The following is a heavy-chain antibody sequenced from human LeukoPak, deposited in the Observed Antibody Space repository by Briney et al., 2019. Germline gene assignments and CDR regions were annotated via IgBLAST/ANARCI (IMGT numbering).Heavy chain of an antibody. V-gene: IGHV4-30-4*08. CDR3: ARERYLWFGELIYYYGMDV. CDR2: IYYSGST. Sequence: SETLSLTCTVSGGSISSYYWSWIRQPPGQGLEWIGYIYYSGSTYYNPSLKCRVTLSVDTSKNQFSLKLSSVTAADTAVYYCARERYLWFGELIYYYGMDVWGKGTTVTVSS. D-gene: IGHD3-10*01. J-gene: IGHJ6*04. CDR1: GGSISSYY.